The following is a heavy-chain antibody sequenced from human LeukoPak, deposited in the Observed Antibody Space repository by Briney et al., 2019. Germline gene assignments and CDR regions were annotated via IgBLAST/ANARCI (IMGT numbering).Heavy chain of an antibody. D-gene: IGHD3-3*01. J-gene: IGHJ4*02. V-gene: IGHV3-30*03. CDR3: ARKPPMGYFWSGSDY. CDR2: VSYDGRNK. Sequence: GRSLRLSCAASGFIFSSYGMHWVGQAPGKGPEWVALVSYDGRNKYYVDSVKGRFTISRDNSKDTLNVQPNSLRPDDTVVYYSARKPPMGYFWSGSDYWGQGTLVTVSS. CDR1: GFIFSSYG.